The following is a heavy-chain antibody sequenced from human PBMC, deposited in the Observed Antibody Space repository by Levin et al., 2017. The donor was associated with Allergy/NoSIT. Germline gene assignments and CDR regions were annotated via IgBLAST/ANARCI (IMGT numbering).Heavy chain of an antibody. CDR2: ISSSSSTI. Sequence: GGSLRLSCAASGFTFSSYSMNWVRQAPGKGLEWVSYISSSSSTIYYSDPVKGRFTISRDNANNSLYLQMYSLRADDTAVYYCARDKLGDYHRNSYYFPCYWRQGTLLAVSS. D-gene: IGHD3-22*01. J-gene: IGHJ4*02. V-gene: IGHV3-48*01. CDR3: ARDKLGDYHRNSYYFPCY. CDR1: GFTFSSYS.